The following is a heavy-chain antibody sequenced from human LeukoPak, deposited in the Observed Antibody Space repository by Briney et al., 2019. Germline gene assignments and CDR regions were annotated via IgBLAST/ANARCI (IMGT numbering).Heavy chain of an antibody. J-gene: IGHJ4*02. Sequence: GASVKVSCKASGGTLSSYAINWVRQAPGQGLEWIGRIIPIFGIVNYAQNFQGRVTITADKSTNTAYMELSGLRSEDTAFYYCARADSSGYSLDENFDYWGQGTLVTVSS. V-gene: IGHV1-69*04. CDR1: GGTLSSYA. CDR3: ARADSSGYSLDENFDY. D-gene: IGHD3-22*01. CDR2: IIPIFGIV.